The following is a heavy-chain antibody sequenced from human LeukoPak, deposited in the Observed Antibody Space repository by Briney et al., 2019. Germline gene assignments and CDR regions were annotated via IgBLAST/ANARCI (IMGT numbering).Heavy chain of an antibody. D-gene: IGHD1-1*01. CDR2: IKQDGSDK. J-gene: IGHJ3*02. V-gene: IGHV3-7*01. CDR1: GFIITSHW. CDR3: VRGGGTLDM. Sequence: GGSLRLSCEASGFIITSHWMSWVRQAPGKRPEWVANIKQDGSDKYYLDSVKGRFTISRDNAKNSLYLQMNSPRDEDTAMYYCVRGGGTLDMWGQGTMVTVSS.